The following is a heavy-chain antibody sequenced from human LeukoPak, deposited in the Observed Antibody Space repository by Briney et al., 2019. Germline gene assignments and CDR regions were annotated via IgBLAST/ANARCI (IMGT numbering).Heavy chain of an antibody. CDR1: GYTFTSYY. CDR2: INPSGGST. CDR3: ARGDIVVVPADGYYFDY. V-gene: IGHV1-46*01. J-gene: IGHJ4*02. Sequence: GASVKVSCKASGYTFTSYYMHSVRQAPGQALEWMGLINPSGGSTSYAQKFQGRVTMTRDTSTSTVYMELSSLRSEDTAVYYCARGDIVVVPADGYYFDYWGQGTLVTVSS. D-gene: IGHD2-2*01.